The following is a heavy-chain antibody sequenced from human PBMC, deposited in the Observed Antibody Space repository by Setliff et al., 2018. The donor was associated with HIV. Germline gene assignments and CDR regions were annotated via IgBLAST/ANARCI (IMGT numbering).Heavy chain of an antibody. J-gene: IGHJ4*02. D-gene: IGHD4-4*01. Sequence: SETLSLTCAVYGDSFSGSYWSWIRQSPGTGLEWIGEVNHNGGTNYNPSLKSRVVVSVDRSKNQFSLKLISVTAADTAVYYCARHIPGPTVVIGQYYFDYWGQGTLVTVSS. CDR1: GDSFSGSY. CDR2: VNHNGGT. CDR3: ARHIPGPTVVIGQYYFDY. V-gene: IGHV4-34*01.